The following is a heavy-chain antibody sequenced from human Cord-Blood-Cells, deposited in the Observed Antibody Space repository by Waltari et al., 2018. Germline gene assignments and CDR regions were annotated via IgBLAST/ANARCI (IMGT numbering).Heavy chain of an antibody. D-gene: IGHD4-17*01. CDR3: ARALRSDDWYFDL. J-gene: IGHJ2*01. V-gene: IGHV3-48*03. CDR2: ISSSGSTI. Sequence: EVQLVESGGGLVQPGGSLRRSCAASGFTFSSYEMNWVRQAPGKGLEWVSYISSSGSTIYYADAVKGRFTISRDNAKNSLYLQMNSLRAEDTAVYYCARALRSDDWYFDLWGRGTLVTVSS. CDR1: GFTFSSYE.